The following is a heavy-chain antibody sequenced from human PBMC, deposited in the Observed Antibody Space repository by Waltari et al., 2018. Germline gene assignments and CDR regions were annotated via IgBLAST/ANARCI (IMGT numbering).Heavy chain of an antibody. Sequence: EVQLVESGGGLVPPGGSLRVSCTASDFTFSNYWMSWVRQAQGKEPEWVANIGEDGTEKYYVHSVKGRFTISRDNVKNSLYLEMNSLRAEDTAMYYCTRSGGASAFDIWGQGTMVTVSS. V-gene: IGHV3-7*02. CDR3: TRSGGASAFDI. CDR2: IGEDGTEK. J-gene: IGHJ3*02. D-gene: IGHD1-1*01. CDR1: DFTFSNYW.